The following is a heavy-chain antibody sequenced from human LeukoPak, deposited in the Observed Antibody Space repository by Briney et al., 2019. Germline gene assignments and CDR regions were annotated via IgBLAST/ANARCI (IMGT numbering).Heavy chain of an antibody. J-gene: IGHJ6*02. D-gene: IGHD6-19*01. CDR1: GFTFSSYG. CDR2: ISYDGSNK. Sequence: GGSLRLSCAASGFTFSSYGMHWVRQAPGKGLEWVAVISYDGSNKYYADSVKGRFTISRDNSKNTLYLQMNSLRAEDTAVYYCAKGGGWYERYYGMDVWGQGTTVTVSS. CDR3: AKGGGWYERYYGMDV. V-gene: IGHV3-30*18.